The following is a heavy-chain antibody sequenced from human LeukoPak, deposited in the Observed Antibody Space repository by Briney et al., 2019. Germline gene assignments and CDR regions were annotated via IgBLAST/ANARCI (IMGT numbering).Heavy chain of an antibody. CDR3: ARDKSFYGGNSIWYFDY. D-gene: IGHD4-23*01. J-gene: IGHJ4*02. Sequence: GGSLRLSCAASGFTFSSYSMNWVRQAPGKGLEWVSSISSSSSYIYYADSVKGRFTIPRDNAKNSLYLQMNSLRAEDTAVYYCARDKSFYGGNSIWYFDYWGQGTLVTVSS. CDR2: ISSSSSYI. V-gene: IGHV3-21*01. CDR1: GFTFSSYS.